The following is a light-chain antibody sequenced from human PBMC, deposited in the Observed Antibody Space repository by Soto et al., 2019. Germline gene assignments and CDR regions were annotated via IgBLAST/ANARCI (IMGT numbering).Light chain of an antibody. J-gene: IGKJ4*01. CDR1: QGISNR. V-gene: IGKV1D-16*01. CDR2: AAS. CDR3: QQYDSYPT. Sequence: DIQMTQSPSSLSASVGDRVTITCRASQGISNRLAWYQQRPGKAPQSLIYAASSLQRWVPSRFSGSGSGTAFTLTISNLQPEDFATYSCQQYDSYPTFGGGTKVEIK.